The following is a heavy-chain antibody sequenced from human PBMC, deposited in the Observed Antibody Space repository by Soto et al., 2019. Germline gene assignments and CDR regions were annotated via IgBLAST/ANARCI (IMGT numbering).Heavy chain of an antibody. Sequence: LKISCQGSGSTFNGNWIAWVRLMPGKGLEWMGIINPADSDIKYSPSFQGQVTISADKSIGTAYLQWSSLKASDTAMYYCARHQRDDASRKIDCWGQGTLVTVSS. V-gene: IGHV5-51*01. CDR3: ARHQRDDASRKIDC. CDR1: GSTFNGNW. D-gene: IGHD3-16*01. CDR2: INPADSDI. J-gene: IGHJ4*02.